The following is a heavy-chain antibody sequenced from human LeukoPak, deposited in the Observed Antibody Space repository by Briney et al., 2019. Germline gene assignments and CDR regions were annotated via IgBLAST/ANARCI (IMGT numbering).Heavy chain of an antibody. D-gene: IGHD4-11*01. V-gene: IGHV4-4*09. CDR3: AKSYFDYSTYYSYYFNL. Sequence: SETLSLTCTVSGGSISSDYWSWIRQPPGRGLEWIGYIYTDGSTNYNPSLKSRVTISVDTSKNQFALKLSSVTAADTAVYYCAKSYFDYSTYYSYYFNLWGQGALVTVSS. CDR2: IYTDGST. CDR1: GGSISSDY. J-gene: IGHJ4*02.